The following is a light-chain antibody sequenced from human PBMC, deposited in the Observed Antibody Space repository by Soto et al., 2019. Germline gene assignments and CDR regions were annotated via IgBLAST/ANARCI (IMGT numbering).Light chain of an antibody. J-gene: IGKJ1*01. CDR3: QQYKNWPHT. V-gene: IGKV3-15*01. CDR2: GAS. CDR1: QSVSDN. Sequence: EIVMTQSPDTLSLSPGERATLSCMASQSVSDNLAWYQQRPGQGPRLLIYGASTRATGIPARFSGSGSGTEFTLTISSLQSEDFAVYYCQQYKNWPHTFGQGTKVDIK.